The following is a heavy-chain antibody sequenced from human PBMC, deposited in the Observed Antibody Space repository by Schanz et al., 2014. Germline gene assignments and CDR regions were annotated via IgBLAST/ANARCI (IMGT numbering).Heavy chain of an antibody. CDR3: ARDRNLRDFWSGYRGGAFDI. CDR2: FTWNSDSA. Sequence: EVQLVESGGGLVKPGGSLRLSCAASGFTMRNEWMSWVRQAPGKGLEWVSGFTWNSDSAGYADSLRGRFTISRDNAKNSLDLQMNSVRAEDTALYYCARDRNLRDFWSGYRGGAFDIWGQGTMVTVSS. J-gene: IGHJ3*02. V-gene: IGHV3-20*04. D-gene: IGHD3-3*01. CDR1: GFTMRNEW.